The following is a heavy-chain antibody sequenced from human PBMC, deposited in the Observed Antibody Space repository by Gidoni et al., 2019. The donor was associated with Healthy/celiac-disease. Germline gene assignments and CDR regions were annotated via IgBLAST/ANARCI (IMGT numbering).Heavy chain of an antibody. V-gene: IGHV3-13*01. CDR1: GFTFSSYD. CDR2: IGTAGDT. Sequence: EVQLVESGGGLVQPGGSLRLSCADSGFTFSSYDMPWVRQATGTGLEWVAAIGTAGDTYYTGGVKGRVTSSRENAKNALYLQRNSVRDGETDVYYCARAGREGSGNLDVWGQGTTVTVSS. CDR3: ARAGREGSGNLDV. D-gene: IGHD3-10*01. J-gene: IGHJ6*02.